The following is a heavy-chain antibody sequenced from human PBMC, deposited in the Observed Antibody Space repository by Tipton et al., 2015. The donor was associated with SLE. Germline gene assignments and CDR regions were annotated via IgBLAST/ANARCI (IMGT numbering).Heavy chain of an antibody. CDR3: ARGGGLTTVTTYAFDI. D-gene: IGHD4-17*01. Sequence: TLSLTCTVSGGSISSYYWSWIRQPPGKGLEWIGYIYYSGSTNYNPSLKSRVTISVDTSKNQFSLKLSSVTAADTAVHYWARGGGLTTVTTYAFDIWGQGTMVTVSS. CDR1: GGSISSYY. CDR2: IYYSGST. J-gene: IGHJ3*02. V-gene: IGHV4-59*01.